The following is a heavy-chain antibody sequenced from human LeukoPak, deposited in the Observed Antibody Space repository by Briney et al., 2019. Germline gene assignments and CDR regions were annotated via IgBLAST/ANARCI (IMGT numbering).Heavy chain of an antibody. CDR3: ARDGGVYYYDSSGSDY. Sequence: GASVKVSCKASGYTFSSYGVTWVRQAPGQGLEWVGWISPYSGNTKYTQKLQGRVTMTTDTSTSTAYMELRSLRSDDTAVYYCARDGGVYYYDSSGSDYWGQGTLVTVSS. J-gene: IGHJ4*02. CDR2: ISPYSGNT. D-gene: IGHD3-22*01. V-gene: IGHV1-18*01. CDR1: GYTFSSYG.